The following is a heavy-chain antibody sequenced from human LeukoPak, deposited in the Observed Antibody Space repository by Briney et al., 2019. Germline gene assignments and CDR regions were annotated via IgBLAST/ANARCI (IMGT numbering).Heavy chain of an antibody. J-gene: IGHJ4*02. CDR3: ARDHTDPGLFFDS. CDR2: IIPIFGTA. D-gene: IGHD2-21*01. V-gene: IGHV1-69*05. Sequence: SVKVSCKAFGGTFSSYAISWVRQAPGQGLEWMGGIIPIFGTANYAQKFQGRVTITTDESTSTAYMELSSLRSEDTAVYYCARDHTDPGLFFDSWGQGTLVTVSS. CDR1: GGTFSSYA.